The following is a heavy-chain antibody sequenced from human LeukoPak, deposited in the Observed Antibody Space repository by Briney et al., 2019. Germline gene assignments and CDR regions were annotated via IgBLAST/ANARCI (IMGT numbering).Heavy chain of an antibody. D-gene: IGHD1-26*01. CDR3: AKDYVEDSGSWVPGY. CDR2: IRYDGTNT. V-gene: IGHV3-30*02. Sequence: GGSLRLSCAASGFDFSNYGMYWVRQAPGKGLEWVAFIRYDGTNTYYADSVKGRFTISRDNSKNTLFLQMKSTTAEEMTVFYCAKDYVEDSGSWVPGYWGQGTLVTVSS. J-gene: IGHJ4*02. CDR1: GFDFSNYG.